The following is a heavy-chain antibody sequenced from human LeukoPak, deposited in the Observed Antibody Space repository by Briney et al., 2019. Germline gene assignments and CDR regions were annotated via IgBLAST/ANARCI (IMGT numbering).Heavy chain of an antibody. D-gene: IGHD1-1*01. Sequence: SETLSLTCTVSGGSISSSSYYWGWIRQPPGKGLEWIGSIYYSGSTYYNPSLKSRATISVDTSKNQFSLKLSSVTAADTAVYYCARENWNDDAGRRGNWFDPWGQGTLVTVSS. J-gene: IGHJ5*02. V-gene: IGHV4-39*07. CDR1: GGSISSSSYY. CDR3: ARENWNDDAGRRGNWFDP. CDR2: IYYSGST.